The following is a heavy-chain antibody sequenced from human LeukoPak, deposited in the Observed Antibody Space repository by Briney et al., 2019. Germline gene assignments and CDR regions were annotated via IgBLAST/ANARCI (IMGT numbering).Heavy chain of an antibody. Sequence: SVKVSCKASGGTFSSYAISWVRQAPGQGLEWMGRIIPILGIANYAQKFQGRVTITADKSTSTAYMELSSLRSEDTAVYYCARDQIYYGSGSYYPPFDYWGQGTLVTVSS. CDR3: ARDQIYYGSGSYYPPFDY. J-gene: IGHJ4*02. D-gene: IGHD3-10*01. CDR1: GGTFSSYA. CDR2: IIPILGIA. V-gene: IGHV1-69*04.